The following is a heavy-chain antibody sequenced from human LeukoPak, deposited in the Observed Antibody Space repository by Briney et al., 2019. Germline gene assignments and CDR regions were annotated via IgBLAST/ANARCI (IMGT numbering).Heavy chain of an antibody. D-gene: IGHD4-17*01. V-gene: IGHV4-34*01. CDR1: GGSFSGYY. J-gene: IGHJ4*02. CDR3: ARVYNGDYAY. Sequence: SETLSLTCAVSGGSFSGYYWNWIRQPPGKGLEWIGEINHRRSTNYNPSLKSRVTISADTSKNQFSLKLSSVTVADTAVYYCARVYNGDYAYWGQGTLVTVSS. CDR2: INHRRST.